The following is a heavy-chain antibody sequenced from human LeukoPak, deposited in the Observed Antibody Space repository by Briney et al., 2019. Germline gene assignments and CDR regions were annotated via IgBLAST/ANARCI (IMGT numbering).Heavy chain of an antibody. Sequence: GGSLRLSCAASGFTFSSYWMSWVRQAPGKGLEWVANIKQDGSEKYYVDSVKGRFTISRDNAKNSLYLQMNSLRAEDTAVYYCAREVEPYDSSGYTGYWGQGTLVTVSS. CDR3: AREVEPYDSSGYTGY. CDR2: IKQDGSEK. V-gene: IGHV3-7*01. J-gene: IGHJ4*02. D-gene: IGHD3-22*01. CDR1: GFTFSSYW.